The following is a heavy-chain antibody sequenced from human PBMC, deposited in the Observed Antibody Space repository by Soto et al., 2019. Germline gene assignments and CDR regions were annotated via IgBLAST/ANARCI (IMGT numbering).Heavy chain of an antibody. CDR2: IYDSGST. CDR3: ARGSIAVAGFDY. V-gene: IGHV4-59*12. D-gene: IGHD6-19*01. J-gene: IGHJ4*02. Sequence: TSETLSLTCTVSGVSISGYHWSWIRQPPRKGLEWIGYIYDSGSTNYNPSLKGRVTISVATSKNQFSLKLSSVTAADTAVYYCARGSIAVAGFDYWGQGTLVTVSS. CDR1: GVSISGYH.